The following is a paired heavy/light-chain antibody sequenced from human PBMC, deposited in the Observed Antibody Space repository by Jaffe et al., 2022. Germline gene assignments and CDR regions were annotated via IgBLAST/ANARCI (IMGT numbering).Light chain of an antibody. CDR2: DDS. J-gene: IGLJ1*01. Sequence: SYVLTQPPSVSVAPGQTARITCGGNNIGSKSVHWYQQKPGQAPVLVVYDDSDRPSGIPERFSGSNSGNTATLTISRVEAGDEADYYCQVWDSSSDHYVFGTGTKVTVL. CDR3: QVWDSSSDHYV. CDR1: NIGSKS. V-gene: IGLV3-21*02.
Heavy chain of an antibody. Sequence: EVQLLESGGGLVQPGGSLRLSCAASGFTFSSYAMSWVRQAPGKGLEWVSAISGSGGSTYYADSVKGRFTISRDNSKNTLYLQMNSLRAEDTAVYYCATGGKGAAGPIGNDAFDIWGQGTMVTVSS. CDR1: GFTFSSYA. CDR3: ATGGKGAAGPIGNDAFDI. J-gene: IGHJ3*02. V-gene: IGHV3-23*01. D-gene: IGHD6-13*01. CDR2: ISGSGGST.